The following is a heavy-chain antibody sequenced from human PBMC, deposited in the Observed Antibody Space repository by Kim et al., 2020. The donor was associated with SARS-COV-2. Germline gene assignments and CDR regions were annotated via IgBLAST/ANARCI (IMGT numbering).Heavy chain of an antibody. D-gene: IGHD1-26*01. J-gene: IGHJ6*02. CDR1: GFTFSSYD. CDR2: IGRSGSPI. Sequence: GGSLRLSCAASGFTFSSYDMNWVRQAPGKGLEWVPYIGRSGSPIYVADSLRGRFTLSSDNAKNSLYLQMNSLRAEDTAVYYCAREGRGRNSGRYFDYYYGMDVWGQGTTVTVSS. CDR3: AREGRGRNSGRYFDYYYGMDV. V-gene: IGHV3-48*03.